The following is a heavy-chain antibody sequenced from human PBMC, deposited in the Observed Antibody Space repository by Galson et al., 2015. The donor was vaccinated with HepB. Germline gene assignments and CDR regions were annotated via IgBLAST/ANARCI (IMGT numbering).Heavy chain of an antibody. CDR2: IYYSGST. J-gene: IGHJ4*02. V-gene: IGHV4-59*08. CDR3: ARQPPYYDSSGYSFDY. CDR1: GGSISSYY. D-gene: IGHD3-22*01. Sequence: SEPLSLTCTVSGGSISSYYWSWIRQPPGKGLEWIGYIYYSGSTNYNPSLKSRVTISVDTSKNQFSLKLSSVTAADTAVYYCARQPPYYDSSGYSFDYWGQGTLVTVSS.